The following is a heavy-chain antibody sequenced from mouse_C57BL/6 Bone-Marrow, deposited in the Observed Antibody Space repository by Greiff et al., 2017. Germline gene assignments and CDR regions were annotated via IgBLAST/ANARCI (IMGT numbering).Heavy chain of an antibody. CDR1: GFTFSSYA. CDR3: ARDYHEAMDY. V-gene: IGHV5-4*01. CDR2: ISDGGSYT. Sequence: EVNLVESGGGLVKPGGSLKLSCAASGFTFSSYAMSWVRQTPEKRLAWVATISDGGSYTYYPDNVKGRFTISRDNAKNNLYLQMSHLKSEDTAMYYCARDYHEAMDYWGQGTSVTVSS. J-gene: IGHJ4*01.